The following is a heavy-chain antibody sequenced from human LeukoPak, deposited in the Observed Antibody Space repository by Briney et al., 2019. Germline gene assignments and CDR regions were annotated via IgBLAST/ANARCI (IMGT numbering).Heavy chain of an antibody. CDR1: GFTFSSYL. CDR3: ARRRCSSTSCFEDY. Sequence: PGGSLGLSCEASGFTFSSYLMSWVRQAPGKGLEWVANIKQDGSEKYYVDSVKGRFTISRDNAKNSLYLQMNSLRAEDTAVYYCARRRCSSTSCFEDYWGQGTLVTVSS. CDR2: IKQDGSEK. D-gene: IGHD2-2*01. J-gene: IGHJ4*02. V-gene: IGHV3-7*01.